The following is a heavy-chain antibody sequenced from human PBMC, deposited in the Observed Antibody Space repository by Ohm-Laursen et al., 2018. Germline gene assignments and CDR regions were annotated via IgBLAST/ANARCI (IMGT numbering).Heavy chain of an antibody. J-gene: IGHJ4*02. V-gene: IGHV3-48*01. D-gene: IGHD4-17*01. CDR1: GFTFRTYS. CDR2: IDASGGTI. CDR3: ARGAPFYGGFDY. Sequence: SLRLSCAAFGFTFRTYSMNWVRQSPGKGLEWLSYIDASGGTIYYADSVKGRLTISRDNAKNSLFLQMSGLRGEDTAVYYCARGAPFYGGFDYWGQGTLVTVSS.